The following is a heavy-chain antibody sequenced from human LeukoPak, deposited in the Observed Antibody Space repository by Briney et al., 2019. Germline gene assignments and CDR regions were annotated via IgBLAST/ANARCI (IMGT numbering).Heavy chain of an antibody. J-gene: IGHJ4*02. Sequence: ASVKVSCKASGYTFTGYYMHWVRQAPGQGLEWMGWINPNSGGTNYAQKFQGRVTMTRDTSISTAYMELSRLRSDDTAVYYCARGTMVTNIVVVPAAFDYWGQGTLVTVSS. CDR2: INPNSGGT. D-gene: IGHD2-2*01. CDR1: GYTFTGYY. V-gene: IGHV1-2*02. CDR3: ARGTMVTNIVVVPAAFDY.